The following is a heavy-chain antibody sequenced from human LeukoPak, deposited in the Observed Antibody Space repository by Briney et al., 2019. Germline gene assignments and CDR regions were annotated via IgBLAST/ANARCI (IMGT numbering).Heavy chain of an antibody. CDR1: GVAIRNSW. CDR3: ARGYSSSRRFDP. D-gene: IGHD6-6*01. V-gene: IGHV3-21*01. J-gene: IGHJ5*02. Sequence: GGSLRLSCVASGVAIRNSWMSWVRQAPGKGLEWVSSISSSSSYIYYADSVKGRFTISRDNAKNSLYLQMNSLRAEDTAVYYCARGYSSSRRFDPWGQGTLVTVSS. CDR2: ISSSSSYI.